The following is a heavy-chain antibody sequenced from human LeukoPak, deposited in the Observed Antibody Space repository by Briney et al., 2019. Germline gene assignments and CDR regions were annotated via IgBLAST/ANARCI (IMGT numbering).Heavy chain of an antibody. J-gene: IGHJ4*02. CDR1: GGSISPSY. D-gene: IGHD6-13*01. CDR3: AREFSRQLVSAEDAVDY. V-gene: IGHV4-59*12. Sequence: SETLSLTCTVSGGSISPSYWSWLRQPPGKGLEWIGYIYYSGSTRYNPSLKSRVTISVDTSKNQFSLKLSSVTAADTAVYYCAREFSRQLVSAEDAVDYWGQGTLVTVSS. CDR2: IYYSGST.